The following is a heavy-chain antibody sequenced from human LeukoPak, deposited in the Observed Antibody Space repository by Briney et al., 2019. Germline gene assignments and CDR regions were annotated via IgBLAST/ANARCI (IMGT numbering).Heavy chain of an antibody. Sequence: GGSLRLSCAASGFTFSSYEMNWVRQAPGKGLEWVSYINSGGGSLYYADSVKGRFTISRDNSKNTLFLQMNSLRAEDTAVYYCARDFLSVYGDRGGLDYWGQGTLVTVSS. CDR2: INSGGGSL. J-gene: IGHJ4*02. CDR3: ARDFLSVYGDRGGLDY. V-gene: IGHV3-48*03. CDR1: GFTFSSYE. D-gene: IGHD4-17*01.